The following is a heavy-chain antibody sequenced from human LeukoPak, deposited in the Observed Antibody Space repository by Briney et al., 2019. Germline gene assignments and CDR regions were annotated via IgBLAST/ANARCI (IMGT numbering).Heavy chain of an antibody. Sequence: GASVKVSCKASGYTFTSYDINWVRQATGQGLEWMGWMNPNSGNTGYAQKFQGRVTITRNTSISTAYMELSSLRSEDTAVYYCARGGRIAVAMGHYYYYMDVWGKGTTVTISS. J-gene: IGHJ6*03. CDR1: GYTFTSYD. D-gene: IGHD6-19*01. V-gene: IGHV1-8*03. CDR2: MNPNSGNT. CDR3: ARGGRIAVAMGHYYYYMDV.